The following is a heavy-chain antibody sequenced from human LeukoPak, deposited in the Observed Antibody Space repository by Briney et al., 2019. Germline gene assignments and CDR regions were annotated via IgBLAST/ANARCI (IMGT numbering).Heavy chain of an antibody. J-gene: IGHJ4*02. CDR2: ISSSSSYI. CDR1: GFTFSSYA. CDR3: ARDENYDSSGYYRGYFDY. Sequence: GGSLRLSCAASGFTFSSYAMCWVRQAPGKGLEWVSSISSSSSYIYYADSVKGRFTISRDNAKNSLYLQMNSLRAEDTAVYYCARDENYDSSGYYRGYFDYWGQGTLVTVSS. V-gene: IGHV3-21*01. D-gene: IGHD3-22*01.